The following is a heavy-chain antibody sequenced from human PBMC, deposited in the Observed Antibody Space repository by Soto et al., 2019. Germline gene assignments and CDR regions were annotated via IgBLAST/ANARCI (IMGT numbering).Heavy chain of an antibody. J-gene: IGHJ6*02. V-gene: IGHV3-7*01. CDR2: IKQDGSEK. D-gene: IGHD2-15*01. Sequence: GGSLRLSCAASGFTFSSYWMSWVRQAPGKGLEWVANIKQDGSEKYYVDSVKGRFTISRDNAKNSLYLQMNSLRAEDTAVYYCARLGSGLSPNYYYYGMVVWGQGTTVTVSS. CDR1: GFTFSSYW. CDR3: ARLGSGLSPNYYYYGMVV.